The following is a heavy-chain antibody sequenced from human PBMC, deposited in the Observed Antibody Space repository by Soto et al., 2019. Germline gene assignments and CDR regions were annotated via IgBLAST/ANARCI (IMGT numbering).Heavy chain of an antibody. CDR1: GGSISSYY. V-gene: IGHV3-9*01. J-gene: IGHJ6*02. Sequence: LSLTCTVSGGSISSYYWSWVRQAPGKGLEWVSGISWNSGNIGYADSVKGRFTISRDNAKNSLYLLMNSLRAEDTALYYCATRSDHYGMDVWGQGTTVTVSS. CDR3: ATRSDHYGMDV. CDR2: ISWNSGNI.